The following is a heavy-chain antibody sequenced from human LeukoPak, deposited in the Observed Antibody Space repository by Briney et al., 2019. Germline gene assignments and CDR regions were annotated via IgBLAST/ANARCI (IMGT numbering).Heavy chain of an antibody. D-gene: IGHD2-15*01. Sequence: GAPVKVSCKASGYTFTSYGISWVRQAPGQGLEWMGWISAYNGNTNYAQKLQGRVTMTTAKSTSTAYMELRSLRSDDTAVYYCARIGYCSGGSCYQPYYFDYWGQGTLVTVSS. CDR2: ISAYNGNT. CDR3: ARIGYCSGGSCYQPYYFDY. V-gene: IGHV1-18*01. CDR1: GYTFTSYG. J-gene: IGHJ4*02.